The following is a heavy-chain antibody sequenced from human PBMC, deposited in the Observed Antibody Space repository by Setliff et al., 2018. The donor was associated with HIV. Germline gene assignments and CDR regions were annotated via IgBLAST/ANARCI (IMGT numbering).Heavy chain of an antibody. Sequence: GESLKISCRGFGYNFNNYWIDWVRQMPGKGLEWMGTIYPSDSDTKCNPSFQGHVSISADRSIGTTYLQWSSLRASDTAMYYCARIRVGTTHYFDYWGQGTLVTVSS. CDR1: GYNFNNYW. CDR2: IYPSDSDT. V-gene: IGHV5-51*01. J-gene: IGHJ4*02. D-gene: IGHD1-26*01. CDR3: ARIRVGTTHYFDY.